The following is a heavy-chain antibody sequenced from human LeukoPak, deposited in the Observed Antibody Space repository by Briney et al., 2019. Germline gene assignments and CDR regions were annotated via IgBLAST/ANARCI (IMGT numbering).Heavy chain of an antibody. J-gene: IGHJ2*01. V-gene: IGHV5-51*01. CDR2: ISGGNSDT. D-gene: IGHD4-23*01. CDR3: ARIPGGNLDWYFDL. Sequence: GESLKISCQGFGYNFANYWFGWVRQMPGKGLEWMGIISGGNSDTRYSPSFQGQVTISADKSISTTYLQWSSLKPSDTAMYYCARIPGGNLDWYFDLWGRGTLVTVSS. CDR1: GYNFANYW.